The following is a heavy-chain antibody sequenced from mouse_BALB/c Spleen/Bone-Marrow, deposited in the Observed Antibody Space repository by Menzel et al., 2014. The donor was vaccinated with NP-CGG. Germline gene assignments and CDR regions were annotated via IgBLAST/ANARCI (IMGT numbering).Heavy chain of an antibody. D-gene: IGHD4-1*01. CDR3: ASLTGTFDY. CDR2: IDPAHPYT. CDR1: GFNIKDTY. J-gene: IGHJ2*01. Sequence: EVQFQQSGGELVKPGGSVKFSCTASGFNIKDTYIHWVKQAPDQGLEWIGRIDPAHPYTKYAPTFQGKATITADTSSNPPYIQHSSLTSDNTAVYCSASLTGTFDYWRQGTPLTVSS. V-gene: IGHV14-3*02.